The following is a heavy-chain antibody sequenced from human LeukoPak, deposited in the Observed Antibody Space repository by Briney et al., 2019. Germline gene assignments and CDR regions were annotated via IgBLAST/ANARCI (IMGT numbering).Heavy chain of an antibody. CDR2: IYSGGST. CDR3: ARDRMVVADGFDY. J-gene: IGHJ4*02. V-gene: IGHV3-66*01. Sequence: GGSLRLSCAASGFTVSSNYMGWVRQAPGKGLEWVSVIYSGGSTYYADSVKGRFTISRDNSKNTLYLQMNSLRAEDTAVYYCARDRMVVADGFDYWGQGTLVTVSS. CDR1: GFTVSSNY. D-gene: IGHD2-15*01.